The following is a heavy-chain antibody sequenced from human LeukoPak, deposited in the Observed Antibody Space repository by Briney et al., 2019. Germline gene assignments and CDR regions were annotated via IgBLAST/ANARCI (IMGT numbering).Heavy chain of an antibody. J-gene: IGHJ3*02. Sequence: GGSLRLSCVGSGFTFRTYSMNWVRLAPGKGLEWVTSISASSKSIYYADSVKGRFTLSRDNAKNSLFLQMNSLSAEDTAVYYCAKVPPDAFDIWGQGTMVTVSS. CDR2: ISASSKSI. CDR3: AKVPPDAFDI. CDR1: GFTFRTYS. V-gene: IGHV3-21*01.